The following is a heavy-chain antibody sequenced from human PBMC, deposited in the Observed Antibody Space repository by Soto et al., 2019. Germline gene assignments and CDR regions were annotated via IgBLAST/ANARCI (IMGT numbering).Heavy chain of an antibody. CDR2: IYHTGRT. CDR1: NASISSSNW. CDR3: VRDEAHYDILTGSSLGRAFDI. J-gene: IGHJ3*02. V-gene: IGHV4-4*02. D-gene: IGHD3-9*01. Sequence: QVQLQESGPGLVKPSGTLSLTCVITNASISSSNWWSWVRQPPGKGLEWIGEIYHTGRTNYNPSLTSRVTMSIDKSNNLFSLRLSSLTAADTAVYYCVRDEAHYDILTGSSLGRAFDIWGQGTMVTVSS.